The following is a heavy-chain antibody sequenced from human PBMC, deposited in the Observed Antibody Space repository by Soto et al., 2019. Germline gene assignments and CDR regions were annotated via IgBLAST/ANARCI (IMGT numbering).Heavy chain of an antibody. Sequence: GASVKVSCKASGYTFTSYAMHWVRQAPGQRLEWMGWINAGNGNTKYSQKFQGRVTITRDTSASTAYMELSSLRAEDTAVYYCARYNEQWLPSQEYYYYYYGMDVWGQGTTVTVSS. CDR1: GYTFTSYA. J-gene: IGHJ6*02. D-gene: IGHD6-19*01. CDR3: ARYNEQWLPSQEYYYYYYGMDV. V-gene: IGHV1-3*01. CDR2: INAGNGNT.